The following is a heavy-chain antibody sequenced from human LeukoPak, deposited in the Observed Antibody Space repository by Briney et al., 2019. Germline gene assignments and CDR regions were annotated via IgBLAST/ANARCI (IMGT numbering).Heavy chain of an antibody. Sequence: ASVKVSCKASGGTFSSYAISWVRQAPGQGLERMGRIIPILGIANYAQKFQGRVTITADKSTSTAYMELSSLRSEDTAVYYCARDFFDSSGYPYYFDYWGQGTLVTVSS. CDR1: GGTFSSYA. J-gene: IGHJ4*02. CDR3: ARDFFDSSGYPYYFDY. CDR2: IIPILGIA. V-gene: IGHV1-69*04. D-gene: IGHD3-22*01.